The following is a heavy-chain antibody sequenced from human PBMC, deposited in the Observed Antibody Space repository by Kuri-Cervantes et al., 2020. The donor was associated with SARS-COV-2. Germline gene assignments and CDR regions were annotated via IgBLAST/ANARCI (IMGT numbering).Heavy chain of an antibody. Sequence: LSLTCAASGFSFDDYAIHWVRQAPGKGLEWVAGFSWNSGSIDYADSVKGRFTISRDNAKNSLYLQMNSLRAEDTALYYCARDLSDSSTPPHDPWGQGTLVTVSS. CDR3: ARDLSDSSTPPHDP. V-gene: IGHV3-9*01. D-gene: IGHD2-2*01. J-gene: IGHJ5*02. CDR2: FSWNSGSI. CDR1: GFSFDDYA.